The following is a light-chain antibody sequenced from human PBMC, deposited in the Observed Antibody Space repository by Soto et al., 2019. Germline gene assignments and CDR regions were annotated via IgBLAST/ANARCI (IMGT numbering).Light chain of an antibody. V-gene: IGKV3-15*01. CDR2: GAS. CDR1: QNIRSI. Sequence: EVVRTQSPASLSVSPGERVTLSCRASQNIRSILDWYQQKPGQSPRHLISGASTREAGAAGRFSGSGSGTEVTLIISSLQSEDFAIYYCQQYNNWPPRTFGQGTKV. J-gene: IGKJ1*01. CDR3: QQYNNWPPRT.